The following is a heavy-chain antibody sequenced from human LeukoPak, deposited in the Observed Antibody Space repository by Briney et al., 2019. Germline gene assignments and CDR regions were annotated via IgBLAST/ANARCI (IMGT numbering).Heavy chain of an antibody. Sequence: SETLSLTCTVSGDSISSSSYYWGWIRQPPGKGLEWIGSIYYSGNTDYNPSLKSRVTISVDTSKNQFSLKLTSVTAADTAVYYCARVDGSCSGGSCPSGNWFDPWGQGTLVTVSS. CDR2: IYYSGNT. J-gene: IGHJ5*02. CDR1: GDSISSSSYY. CDR3: ARVDGSCSGGSCPSGNWFDP. V-gene: IGHV4-39*07. D-gene: IGHD2-15*01.